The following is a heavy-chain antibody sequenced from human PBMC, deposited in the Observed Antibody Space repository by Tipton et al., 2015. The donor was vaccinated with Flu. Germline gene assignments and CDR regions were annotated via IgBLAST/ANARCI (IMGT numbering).Heavy chain of an antibody. CDR3: ARRDYSNYVSEPKNWFDS. CDR1: GDSIRSSYY. CDR2: ISRSGST. D-gene: IGHD4-11*01. J-gene: IGHJ5*01. Sequence: TLSLTCTVSGDSIRSSYYWAWIRQPPGKGLEWIGQISRSGSTYYNSSLQSRVTFSVDSSRNQFSLKVRSVTASDTAIYYCARRDYSNYVSEPKNWFDSWGQGTLVTVSS. V-gene: IGHV4-38-2*02.